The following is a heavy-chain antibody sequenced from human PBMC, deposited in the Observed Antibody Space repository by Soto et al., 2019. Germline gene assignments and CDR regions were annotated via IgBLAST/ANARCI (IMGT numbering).Heavy chain of an antibody. CDR3: AKDLSSLGWLALGGCFNS. Sequence: PGGSLRLSCAASGFTFSSYAMNCVRPAPGKGLEWVSSISANARNTYYATSVKGRFTISRDRSKNTLYLQLDSLRVEDTAIYYCAKDLSSLGWLALGGCFNSWGQATLVT. V-gene: IGHV3-23*01. D-gene: IGHD5-18*01. J-gene: IGHJ4*02. CDR2: ISANARNT. CDR1: GFTFSSYA.